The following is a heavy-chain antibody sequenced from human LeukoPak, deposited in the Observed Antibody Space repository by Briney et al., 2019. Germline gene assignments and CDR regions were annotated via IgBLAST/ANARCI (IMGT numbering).Heavy chain of an antibody. CDR2: ISGSGGST. D-gene: IGHD3-22*01. CDR3: AKDQGRPNYYDSSGYYIPFDY. J-gene: IGHJ4*02. Sequence: GGSLRLSCAASGVTFSSYAMSWVRQAPGKGLEWVAAISGSGGSTYYAHPVKGRSTISRDNSKNPLYLQMNSLRAEDTAVYYCAKDQGRPNYYDSSGYYIPFDYWGQGTLVTVSS. V-gene: IGHV3-23*01. CDR1: GVTFSSYA.